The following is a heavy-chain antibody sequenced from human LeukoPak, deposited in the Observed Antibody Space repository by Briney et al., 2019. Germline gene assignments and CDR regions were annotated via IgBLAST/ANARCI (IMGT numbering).Heavy chain of an antibody. CDR1: GFTFSSYG. V-gene: IGHV3-48*04. CDR3: ARVPKPPATVTTHYYYYYYMDV. Sequence: GGSLRLSCAASGFTFSSYGMSWVRQAPGKGLEWVSAISGSGSTIYYADSVKGRFTISRDNAKNSLYLQMNSLRAEDTAVYYCARVPKPPATVTTHYYYYYYMDVWGKGTTVTVSS. D-gene: IGHD4-11*01. CDR2: ISGSGSTI. J-gene: IGHJ6*03.